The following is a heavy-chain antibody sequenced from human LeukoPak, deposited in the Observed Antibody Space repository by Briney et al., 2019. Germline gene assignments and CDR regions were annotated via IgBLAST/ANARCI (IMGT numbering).Heavy chain of an antibody. Sequence: PVKVSCKASGGTFSSYAISWVRQAPGQGLEWMGRIIPILGIANYAQKFQGRVTITADKSTSTAYMELSSLRSEDTAVYYRAREVVVAATRYYFDYWGQGTLVTVSS. CDR3: AREVVVAATRYYFDY. V-gene: IGHV1-69*04. D-gene: IGHD2-15*01. CDR2: IIPILGIA. J-gene: IGHJ4*02. CDR1: GGTFSSYA.